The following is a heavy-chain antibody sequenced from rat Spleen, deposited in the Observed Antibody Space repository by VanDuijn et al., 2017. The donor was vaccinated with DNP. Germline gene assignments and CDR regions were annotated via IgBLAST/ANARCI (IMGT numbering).Heavy chain of an antibody. CDR3: VRWNSGHFDY. CDR1: GFTFSDYY. D-gene: IGHD4-3*01. CDR2: IGSPAYAP. V-gene: IGHV5-22*01. Sequence: EVLLVESGGGLVQPGRSLKLSCAASGFTFSDYYMAWVRQAPTKGLEWVAYIGSPAYAPYHGDSVKGRFTISRDNAKSTLYLQMNSLRSEDMATYYCVRWNSGHFDYWGQGVMVTVSS. J-gene: IGHJ2*01.